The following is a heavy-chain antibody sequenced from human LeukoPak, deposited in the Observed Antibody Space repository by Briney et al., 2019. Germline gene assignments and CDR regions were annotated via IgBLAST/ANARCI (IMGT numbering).Heavy chain of an antibody. D-gene: IGHD5-12*01. CDR3: ARRVGGWRRFQNWFDP. CDR2: IYPGDSDT. J-gene: IGHJ5*02. CDR1: GYSFTNYW. V-gene: IGHV5-51*01. Sequence: GESLKISCKGSGYSFTNYWIDWVRQMPGKGLEWMGIIYPGDSDTRYSPSFQGQVIISADKSISTAYLQWSSLKASDTATYYCARRVGGWRRFQNWFDPWGQGTLVTVSS.